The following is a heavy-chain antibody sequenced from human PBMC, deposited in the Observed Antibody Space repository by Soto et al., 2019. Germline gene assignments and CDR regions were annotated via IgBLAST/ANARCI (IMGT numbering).Heavy chain of an antibody. D-gene: IGHD1-26*01. V-gene: IGHV3-21*01. J-gene: IGHJ4*02. Sequence: EVQLVESGGGLVKPGGSLRLSCAASGFTFSSYGMNWVSQAPGKGLEWVSSISSSSSYIYYADSVKGRFTISRDNAKNSLYLQMNSLRAEDTAVYYCARRSWEPSGFVYWGQGTLVTVSS. CDR2: ISSSSSYI. CDR3: ARRSWEPSGFVY. CDR1: GFTFSSYG.